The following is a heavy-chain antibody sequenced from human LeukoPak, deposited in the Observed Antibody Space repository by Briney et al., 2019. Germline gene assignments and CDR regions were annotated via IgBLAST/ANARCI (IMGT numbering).Heavy chain of an antibody. CDR2: INHSGST. CDR1: GGSFSGYY. Sequence: SETLSLTCAVYGGSFSGYYWSWIRQPPGKGLEWIGEINHSGSTNYNPSLKSRVTISVDTSKNQFSLKLSFVTAADTAVYYCARGETMFDPWGQGTLVTVSS. D-gene: IGHD3-3*01. J-gene: IGHJ5*02. V-gene: IGHV4-34*01. CDR3: ARGETMFDP.